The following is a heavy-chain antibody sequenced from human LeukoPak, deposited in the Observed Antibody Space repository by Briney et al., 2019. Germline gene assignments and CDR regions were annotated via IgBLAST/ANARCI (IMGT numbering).Heavy chain of an antibody. CDR2: VAHKGPTVYSPTLNR. D-gene: IGHD3-22*01. J-gene: IGHJ4*02. V-gene: IGHV4-34*01. CDR3: VRQGTNSGYYLLDY. CDR1: GASLSDYY. Sequence: PSETLSLTCAVYGASLSDYYWSWIRQSPGKGLQWIGEVAHKGPTVYSPTLNRKYNPSLESRVTMSVDPSKNQFSLKLTSVTVADTATYYCVRQGTNSGYYLLDYWGQGHPVIVSS.